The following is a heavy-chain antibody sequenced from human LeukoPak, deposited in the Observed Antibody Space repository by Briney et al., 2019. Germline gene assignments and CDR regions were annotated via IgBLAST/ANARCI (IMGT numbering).Heavy chain of an antibody. CDR2: INPGGGST. V-gene: IGHV1-46*01. CDR1: GYTFANYY. D-gene: IGHD6-6*01. J-gene: IGHJ4*02. CDR3: ARDIAPRPGPEYYFDS. Sequence: ASVKASRKASGYTFANYYLHWLRHAPGQGREWMGIINPGGGSTNYAQNFQGRVSMTRDMSTTTVYMELSHLRSEDTALYYCARDIAPRPGPEYYFDSWGQGTLVTVSS.